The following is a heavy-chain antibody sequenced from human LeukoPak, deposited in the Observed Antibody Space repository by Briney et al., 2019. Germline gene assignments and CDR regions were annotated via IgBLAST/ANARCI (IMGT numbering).Heavy chain of an antibody. CDR1: GGSISSSSYY. V-gene: IGHV4-39*07. D-gene: IGHD3-16*01. CDR2: IYYSGST. J-gene: IGHJ4*02. Sequence: SETLSLTCTVSGGSISSSSYYWGWLRQPPGKGLEWIGSIYYSGSTYYNPSLKSRVTISVDTSKNQFSLKLSSVTAADTAVYYYARESRGYVWGFPFDYWGQGTLVTVSS. CDR3: ARESRGYVWGFPFDY.